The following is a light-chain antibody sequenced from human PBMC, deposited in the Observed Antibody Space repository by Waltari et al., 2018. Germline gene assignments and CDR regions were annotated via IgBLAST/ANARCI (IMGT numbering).Light chain of an antibody. CDR2: AAS. CDR3: QQYGSSPRT. CDR1: QSVSSN. Sequence: VLTQSPGTLSLSPGERATLSCRASQSVSSNLAWYQQKPGQAPRLLIYAASSRATGIPDRFSGSGSETDFTLTITRLEPEDFAVYYCQQYGSSPRTFGQGTKVEIK. J-gene: IGKJ1*01. V-gene: IGKV3-20*01.